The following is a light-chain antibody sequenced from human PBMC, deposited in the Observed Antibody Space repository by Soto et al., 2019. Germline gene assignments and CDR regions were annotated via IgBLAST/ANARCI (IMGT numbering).Light chain of an antibody. V-gene: IGLV1-44*01. Sequence: QPVLTQPLSASASPGQRVTISCSGGISNIGSNTVAWYQHLPGTAPPRLIFTAGQRPSGVPGRFSGSKSGTSASLAISGLQSEDEGDYYCSAWDNSLNGYVFGPGTKVTVL. CDR1: ISNIGSNT. CDR3: SAWDNSLNGYV. J-gene: IGLJ1*01. CDR2: TAG.